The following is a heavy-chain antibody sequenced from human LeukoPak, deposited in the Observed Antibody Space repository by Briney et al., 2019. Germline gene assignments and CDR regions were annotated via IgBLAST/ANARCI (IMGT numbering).Heavy chain of an antibody. CDR1: GGSISSGGYS. V-gene: IGHV4-30-2*01. J-gene: IGHJ4*02. CDR2: IYHSGST. Sequence: SSETLSPTCAVSGGSISSGGYSWSWIRQPPGKGLEWIGYIYHSGSTYYNPSLKSRVTISVDRSKNQFSLKLSSVTAADTAVYYCARYGYYFDYWGQGTLVTVSS. CDR3: ARYGYYFDY. D-gene: IGHD4-17*01.